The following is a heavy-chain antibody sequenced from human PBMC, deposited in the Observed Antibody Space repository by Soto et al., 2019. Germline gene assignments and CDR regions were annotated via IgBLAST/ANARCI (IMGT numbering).Heavy chain of an antibody. CDR3: AKDSSGWFHFDY. CDR1: GFTFSSYG. Sequence: GGSLRLSCAASGFTFSSYGMHWVRQAPGKGLEWVAVISYDGSNKYYADSVKGRFTISRDNSKNTLYLQMNSLRAEDTAVYYCAKDSSGWFHFDYWGQGTLVTVSS. J-gene: IGHJ4*02. V-gene: IGHV3-30*18. CDR2: ISYDGSNK. D-gene: IGHD6-19*01.